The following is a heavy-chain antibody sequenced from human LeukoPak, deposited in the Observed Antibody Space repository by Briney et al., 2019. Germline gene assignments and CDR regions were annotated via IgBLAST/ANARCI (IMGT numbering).Heavy chain of an antibody. CDR2: FYVGGAT. J-gene: IGHJ4*02. D-gene: IGHD5-24*01. CDR1: GXTLRIHY. CDR3: ARGDGYNFFDY. V-gene: IGHV3-53*01. Sequence: GGSLRLSCAASGXTLRIHYMSWVRQAPGKGLEWVSVFYVGGATYYADSVKGRFTISRDNSENTLYLQMKSLRAEDTAVYYCARGDGYNFFDYWGQGTLVTVSS.